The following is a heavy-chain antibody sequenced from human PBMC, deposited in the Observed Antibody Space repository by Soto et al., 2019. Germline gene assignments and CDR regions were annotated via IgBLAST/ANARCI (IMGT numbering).Heavy chain of an antibody. CDR2: ISSSSSYI. Sequence: PGGSLRLSCAASGFTFSSYSMNWVRQAPGKGLEWVSSISSSSSYIYYADSVKGRFTISRDNAKNSLYLQMNSLGAEDTAVYYCARVDGSGSFYYYYGMDVWGQGTTVTVSS. D-gene: IGHD3-10*01. V-gene: IGHV3-21*01. CDR3: ARVDGSGSFYYYYGMDV. J-gene: IGHJ6*02. CDR1: GFTFSSYS.